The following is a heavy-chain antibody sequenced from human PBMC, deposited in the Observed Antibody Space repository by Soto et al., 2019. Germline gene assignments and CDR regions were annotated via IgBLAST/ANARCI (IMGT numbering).Heavy chain of an antibody. Sequence: QVPLVQSGAEVKKPGASVKVSCKASGYTFTSYGISWVRQAPGQGLEWMGWISAYNGNTNYAQKLQGRVTMTTDTSTRTDYMELRSLRSDDTAVYYCARAWFQGVLIAVAGTNDYWGQGTLVTVSS. CDR3: ARAWFQGVLIAVAGTNDY. CDR1: GYTFTSYG. D-gene: IGHD6-19*01. V-gene: IGHV1-18*01. CDR2: ISAYNGNT. J-gene: IGHJ4*02.